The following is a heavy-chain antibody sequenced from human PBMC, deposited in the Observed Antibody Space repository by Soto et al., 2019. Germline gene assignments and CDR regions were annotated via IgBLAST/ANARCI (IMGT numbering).Heavy chain of an antibody. CDR1: GFTFSSYA. V-gene: IGHV3-48*02. J-gene: IGHJ3*02. CDR2: ITSSSITI. CDR3: ARVDCCCGNCYHEIFDI. D-gene: IGHD2-15*01. Sequence: GGSLRLSCAASGFTFSSYAMNWVRQAPGKGLEWVSYITSSSITIYYADSVKGRFTVSRDNAKNSFYLQMNSLIDEDTPVYYCARVDCCCGNCYHEIFDIWGQGTMVTFSS.